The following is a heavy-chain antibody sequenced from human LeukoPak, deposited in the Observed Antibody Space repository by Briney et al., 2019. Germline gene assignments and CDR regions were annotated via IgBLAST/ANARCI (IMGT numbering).Heavy chain of an antibody. Sequence: GASVKVSCKASGFTFTSSAMQWVRQARGQRLEWIGWIVVGSGNTNYAQKFQERVTITRDMSTNTAYMELRSLRSDDTAVYYCARDSRRGYSYGYDYWGQGTLVTVSS. CDR1: GFTFTSSA. V-gene: IGHV1-58*02. CDR3: ARDSRRGYSYGYDY. CDR2: IVVGSGNT. D-gene: IGHD5-18*01. J-gene: IGHJ4*02.